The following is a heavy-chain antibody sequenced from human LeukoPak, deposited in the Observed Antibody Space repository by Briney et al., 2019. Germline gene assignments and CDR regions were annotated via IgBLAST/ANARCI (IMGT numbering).Heavy chain of an antibody. V-gene: IGHV4-59*01. CDR1: GGSISGYF. CDR2: IYYSGST. Sequence: PSETLSLTCTVSGGSISGYFWTWIRQPPGKGLEWIGYIYYSGSTNYNPSLKSRVTISVDTSKNQFSLKLSSVTAADTAVYYCARIPSTYYDILTGYYRNYYYGMDVWGQGTTVTVSS. D-gene: IGHD3-9*01. J-gene: IGHJ6*02. CDR3: ARIPSTYYDILTGYYRNYYYGMDV.